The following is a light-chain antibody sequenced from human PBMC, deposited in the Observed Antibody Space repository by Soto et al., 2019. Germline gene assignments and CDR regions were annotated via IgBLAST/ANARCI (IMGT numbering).Light chain of an antibody. CDR1: QTLGSW. V-gene: IGKV1-5*01. Sequence: DIQMTQAPSTLSASVGDRVTVTCRASQTLGSWLAWYQQKPGKAPKLLIYDVSSLESGVPSRFSGSGSGTEFILTINYLQPDDFATYYCQQYNSYSWTFGQGTKVDIK. CDR3: QQYNSYSWT. CDR2: DVS. J-gene: IGKJ1*01.